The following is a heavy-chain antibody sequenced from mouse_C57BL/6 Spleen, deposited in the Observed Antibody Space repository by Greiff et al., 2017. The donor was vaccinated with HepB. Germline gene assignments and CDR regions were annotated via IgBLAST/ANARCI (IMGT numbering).Heavy chain of an antibody. V-gene: IGHV4-1*01. J-gene: IGHJ1*03. D-gene: IGHD1-1*01. CDR1: GIDFSRYW. CDR2: INPDSSTI. CDR3: ARGGYGSSWGWYFDV. Sequence: EVKLMESGGGLVQPGGSLKLSCAASGIDFSRYWMSWVRRAPGKGLEWIGEINPDSSTINYAPSLKDKFIISRDNAKNTLYLQMSKVRSEDTALYYCARGGYGSSWGWYFDVWGTGTTVTVSS.